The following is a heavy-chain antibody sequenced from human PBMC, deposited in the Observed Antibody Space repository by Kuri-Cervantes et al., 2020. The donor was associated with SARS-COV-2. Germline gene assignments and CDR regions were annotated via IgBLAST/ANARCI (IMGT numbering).Heavy chain of an antibody. D-gene: IGHD2-15*01. CDR1: GYTFTGYY. CDR3: ARGKDSSVGSCYFVIQNLPDV. V-gene: IGHV1-2*02. CDR2: INPNSGGT. Sequence: ASVKVSCKASGYTFTGYYMHWVRQAPGQGLEWMGWINPNSGGTNYAQTFQGRVTITRDTSISTAYMELSRLRPDDTAVYYCARGKDSSVGSCYFVIQNLPDVWGHGTTVTVSS. J-gene: IGHJ6*02.